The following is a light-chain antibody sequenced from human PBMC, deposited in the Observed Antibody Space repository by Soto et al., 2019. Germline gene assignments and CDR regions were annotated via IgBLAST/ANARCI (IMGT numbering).Light chain of an antibody. CDR2: GNN. CDR3: SLYTSENTYV. V-gene: IGLV1-40*01. CDR1: NSNVGAGFD. Sequence: QSVLTQPPSVSGAPGQRVTISCTGSNSNVGAGFDIHWYQQLPGTAPKRLIYGNNNRPSGVPDRFSGSKSGTSASLAITGLQAEDEADYYCSLYTSENTYVFGTGTKVTVL. J-gene: IGLJ1*01.